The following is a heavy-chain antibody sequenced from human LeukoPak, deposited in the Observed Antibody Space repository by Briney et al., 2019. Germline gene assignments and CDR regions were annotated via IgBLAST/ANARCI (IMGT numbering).Heavy chain of an antibody. V-gene: IGHV3-69-1*01. J-gene: IGHJ4*02. D-gene: IGHD5-12*01. Sequence: GGSLRLSCAASGFSFSKMNWVRQAPEKGLEWVSHISSSSTIYYADSVKGRFTISRDNAKNSLYLQMHSLRAEDTAVYYCARDGLGVATDFDYWGQGTLVTVSS. CDR1: GFSFSK. CDR2: ISSSSTI. CDR3: ARDGLGVATDFDY.